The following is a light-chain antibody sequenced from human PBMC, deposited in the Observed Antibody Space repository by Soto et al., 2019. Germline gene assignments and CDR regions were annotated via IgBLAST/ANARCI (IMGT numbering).Light chain of an antibody. CDR3: RQRSNWPRYT. CDR1: QSVSSY. Sequence: EIVLTQSPATLSLSPGERATLSCRASQSVSSYLAWYQQKPGQAPRLLIYDASNRATGIPARFSGSGSGTDFTLAISSLEPEDFAVYYRRQRSNWPRYTFGQGTKLEIK. J-gene: IGKJ2*01. CDR2: DAS. V-gene: IGKV3-11*01.